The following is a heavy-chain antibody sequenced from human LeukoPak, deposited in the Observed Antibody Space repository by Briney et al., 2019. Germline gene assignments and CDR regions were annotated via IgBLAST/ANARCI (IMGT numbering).Heavy chain of an antibody. CDR1: GFTFRDYG. J-gene: IGHJ6*04. CDR3: ARARRMDV. Sequence: GGSLRLSCAASGFTFRDYGMSWVRQAPGKGLEWVAVISYDGSNKYYADSVKGRFTISRDNSKNTLYLQMNSLRAEDTAVYYCARARRMDVWGKGTTVTVSS. V-gene: IGHV3-30*03. CDR2: ISYDGSNK.